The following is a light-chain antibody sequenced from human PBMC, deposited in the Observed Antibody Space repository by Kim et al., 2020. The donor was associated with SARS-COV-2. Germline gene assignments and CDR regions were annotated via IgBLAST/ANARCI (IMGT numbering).Light chain of an antibody. CDR1: QGISSA. CDR2: DAS. Sequence: GDRVTITCRASQGISSALAWYQQKPGKAPKLLIYDASNLDSGVPSRFSGSGSGTYFTLTISSLQPEDFATYYCQQFNSYPQTFGQGTKVDI. J-gene: IGKJ1*01. CDR3: QQFNSYPQT. V-gene: IGKV1-13*02.